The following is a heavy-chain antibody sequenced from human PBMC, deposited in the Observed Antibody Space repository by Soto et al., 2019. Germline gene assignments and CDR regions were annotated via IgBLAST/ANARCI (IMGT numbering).Heavy chain of an antibody. J-gene: IGHJ4*02. CDR1: GFTFSSYV. V-gene: IGHV3-30*18. CDR3: AKGFLMVYADNYFDY. Sequence: QVQLVESGGGVVQPGRSLRLSCAASGFTFSSYVMHWVRQAPGKGLEWVAVISYDGSNKYYADSVKGRFTISRDNSKNTLYLQMNSLRAEDTAVYYCAKGFLMVYADNYFDYWGQGTLVTVSS. D-gene: IGHD2-8*01. CDR2: ISYDGSNK.